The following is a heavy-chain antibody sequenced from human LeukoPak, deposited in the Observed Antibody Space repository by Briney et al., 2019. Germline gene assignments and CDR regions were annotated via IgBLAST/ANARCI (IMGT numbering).Heavy chain of an antibody. CDR2: IRYDGSNK. J-gene: IGHJ6*03. CDR3: AITVTTLRLPRPVDYYYYYMDV. V-gene: IGHV3-30*02. CDR1: GFTFSSYG. D-gene: IGHD4-17*01. Sequence: PGGSLRLSCAASGFTFSSYGMHWVRQAPGKGLEWVAFIRYDGSNKYYADSVKGRFTISRDNSKNTLYLQMNSLRSEDTAVYYCAITVTTLRLPRPVDYYYYYMDVWGKGTTVTVSS.